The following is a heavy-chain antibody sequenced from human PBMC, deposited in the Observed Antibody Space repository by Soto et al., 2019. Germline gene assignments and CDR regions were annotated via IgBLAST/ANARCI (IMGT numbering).Heavy chain of an antibody. CDR1: GGSFSDYY. J-gene: IGHJ4*02. Sequence: QVQLQQWGAGLLKPSETLSLTCAVYGGSFSDYYWSWIRQTPEKGLEWIGEVSHSGRTTYNPSLKNRVTIAIDTSKNQFSLTLNSVTAADTAMYFCAREEPASRHHDYWGQGNLVTVSS. CDR2: VSHSGRT. D-gene: IGHD1-26*01. V-gene: IGHV4-34*02. CDR3: AREEPASRHHDY.